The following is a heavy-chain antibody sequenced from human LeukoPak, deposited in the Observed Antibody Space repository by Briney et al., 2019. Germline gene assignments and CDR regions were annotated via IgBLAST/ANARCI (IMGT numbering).Heavy chain of an antibody. CDR3: ARSLPGIAAAGTLGSFDP. D-gene: IGHD6-13*01. Sequence: SETLSLTCAVSGYSISSGYYWGWIRQPPGKGLEWIGSIYHSGSTYYNPSLKSRVTISVDTSKNQFSLKLSSVTAADTAVYYCARSLPGIAAAGTLGSFDPWGQGTLVTVSS. J-gene: IGHJ5*02. V-gene: IGHV4-38-2*01. CDR2: IYHSGST. CDR1: GYSISSGYY.